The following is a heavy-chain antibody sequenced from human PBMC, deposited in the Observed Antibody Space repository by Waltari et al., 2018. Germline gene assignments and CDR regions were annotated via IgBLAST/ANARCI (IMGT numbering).Heavy chain of an antibody. Sequence: EVQLVESGGVVVQPGGSLRPSCAASGFTFDDYAMHWVRQAPGKGLEWVSLISWDGGSTYYADSVKGRFTISRDNSKNSLYLQMNSLRAEDTALYYCAKGGYGGNGVPFDYWGQGTLVTVSS. D-gene: IGHD4-17*01. V-gene: IGHV3-43D*04. CDR1: GFTFDDYA. CDR3: AKGGYGGNGVPFDY. CDR2: ISWDGGST. J-gene: IGHJ4*02.